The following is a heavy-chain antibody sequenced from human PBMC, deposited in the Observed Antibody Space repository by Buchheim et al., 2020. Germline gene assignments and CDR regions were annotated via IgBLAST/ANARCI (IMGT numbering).Heavy chain of an antibody. CDR1: GFSFSSYW. CDR2: ITSDGSGT. V-gene: IGHV3-74*01. J-gene: IGHJ5*02. CDR3: ARGIAATANPNWFDP. Sequence: EVQLVESGGGLVQPGGSLRLSCAASGFSFSSYWMHWVRQAPGRGLVWVSRITSDGSGTGYADSVTGRFTISRDNAKNTLYLQMNRLSPEDTAVYFCARGIAATANPNWFDPWGQGTL. D-gene: IGHD6-25*01.